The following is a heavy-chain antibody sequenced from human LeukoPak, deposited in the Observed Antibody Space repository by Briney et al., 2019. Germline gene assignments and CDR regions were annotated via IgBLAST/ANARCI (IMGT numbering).Heavy chain of an antibody. CDR3: ARGYGSYADY. V-gene: IGHV3-74*01. J-gene: IGHJ4*02. D-gene: IGHD1-26*01. Sequence: GGSLRLSGAASGFTFSNYWIHWVRQAPGKGLVWVSRISSDGSSTSYADSVKGRFTISSDNAENTLYLQMNSLRAEDTAVYFCARGYGSYADYWGQGTLVTVSS. CDR2: ISSDGSST. CDR1: GFTFSNYW.